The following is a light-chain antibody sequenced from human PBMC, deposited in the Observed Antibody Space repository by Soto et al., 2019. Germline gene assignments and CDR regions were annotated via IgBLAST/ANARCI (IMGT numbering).Light chain of an antibody. J-gene: IGKJ4*01. Sequence: EIVLTQSPAILSLSPGDRATLSCRASQSVSSYLAWYQQKPGQAPRLLIYDASNRATGIPARFSGSGSGTDVTLTITTLEPEDFAVYYCQQRSNWPSTFGGGTKVEIK. CDR3: QQRSNWPST. CDR2: DAS. CDR1: QSVSSY. V-gene: IGKV3-11*01.